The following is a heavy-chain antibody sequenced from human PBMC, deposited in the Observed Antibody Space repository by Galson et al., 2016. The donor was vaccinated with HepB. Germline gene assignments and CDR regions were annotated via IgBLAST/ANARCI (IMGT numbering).Heavy chain of an antibody. D-gene: IGHD4-17*01. V-gene: IGHV3-30-3*01. CDR2: ISYDGSNK. CDR3: ARPASSGDPSYYFDY. CDR1: GFTFSDYA. Sequence: SLRLSCAASGFTFSDYAMHWVRQSPGKGLEWVAIISYDGSNKDYADSVKGRFTISRDNSKNTLYLQMNSLRPEDTAFYYCARPASSGDPSYYFDYWGQGTLVTVPS. J-gene: IGHJ4*02.